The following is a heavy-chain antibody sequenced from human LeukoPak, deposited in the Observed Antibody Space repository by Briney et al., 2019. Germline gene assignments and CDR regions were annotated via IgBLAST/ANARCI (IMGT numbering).Heavy chain of an antibody. CDR2: IHHSGSA. J-gene: IGHJ5*02. CDR3: ARHEGESYGSGSYFLHNWFDP. D-gene: IGHD3-10*01. Sequence: SGTLSLTCSVSGYSISSGYYWGWIRQPPGTGLEWIGTIHHSGSADDNPSLKSRVSISLDTSKNQLSLKLSSVTAADTAVYYCARHEGESYGSGSYFLHNWFDPWGQGTLVTVSS. CDR1: GYSISSGYY. V-gene: IGHV4-38-2*01.